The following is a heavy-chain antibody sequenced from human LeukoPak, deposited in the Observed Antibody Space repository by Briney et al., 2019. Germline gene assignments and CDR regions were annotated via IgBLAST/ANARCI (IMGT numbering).Heavy chain of an antibody. CDR2: ISAGSGTI. V-gene: IGHV3-48*01. CDR3: ARRKDSGSQSHDY. CDR1: EFTFSIYG. J-gene: IGHJ4*02. Sequence: GGSLRLSCAVSEFTFSIYGMNWVRQAPGKGLEWVSYISAGSGTICYADSVKGRFTISRDNAQNSLYLQMNSLRAEDTAVYYCARRKDSGSQSHDYWGQGTLVTVSS. D-gene: IGHD1-26*01.